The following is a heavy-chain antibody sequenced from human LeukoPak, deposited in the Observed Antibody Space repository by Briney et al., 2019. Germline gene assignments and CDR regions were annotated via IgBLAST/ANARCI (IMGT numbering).Heavy chain of an antibody. V-gene: IGHV1-8*01. Sequence: ASVNLSCKASVYTFASYDINWVRQATGQGPEWMGWMNPNSGNTGYAQQFQGRVTMTRTTSTSTAYMELSSLRSDDTAVYYCARGWFGQLLQDYWGQGTLVTVSS. CDR2: MNPNSGNT. CDR3: ARGWFGQLLQDY. CDR1: VYTFASYD. J-gene: IGHJ4*02. D-gene: IGHD3-10*01.